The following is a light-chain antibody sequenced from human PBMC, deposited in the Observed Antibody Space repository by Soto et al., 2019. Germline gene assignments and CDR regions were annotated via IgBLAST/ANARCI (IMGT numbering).Light chain of an antibody. CDR2: GKN. CDR1: SSNIGSNY. CDR3: AAWDDSLSGGV. V-gene: IGLV1-47*01. J-gene: IGLJ3*02. Sequence: QSVLTQSPSASGTPGQRVTISCSGSSSNIGSNYVNWYQQFPGTAPKLLIYGKNQRPSGVPDRFSGSKSGTSASLAISGLRSEDEADYYCAAWDDSLSGGVFGGGTKVTVL.